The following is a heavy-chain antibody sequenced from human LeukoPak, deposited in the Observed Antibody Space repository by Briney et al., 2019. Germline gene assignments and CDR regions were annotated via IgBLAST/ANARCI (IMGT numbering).Heavy chain of an antibody. CDR3: ARASAADYFDY. V-gene: IGHV3-74*01. CDR2: INRDGRST. CDR1: GFTFSNYW. Sequence: GGSLRLSCAASGFTFSNYWVHWVRQAPGKGLVWVSRINRDGRSTNYADSVKGRFTISRDNSENTLYLQMNSLRVEDTAVYYCARASAADYFDYWGPGTLVTVSS. J-gene: IGHJ4*02. D-gene: IGHD6-25*01.